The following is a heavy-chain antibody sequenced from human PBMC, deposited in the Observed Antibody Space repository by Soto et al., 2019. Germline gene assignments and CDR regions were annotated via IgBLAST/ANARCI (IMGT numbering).Heavy chain of an antibody. CDR1: GFGFSSYA. Sequence: EVQLLESGGGSVQPGGSLRLSCAASGFGFSSYAMSWVRQAPGKGPEWVSGISASGRNTYYADSVKGRSTISRDNSKNMLYLRMNKLGAEDTALYYCGKDPDGDFVGAFDFWGQGTMVTVAS. D-gene: IGHD4-17*01. J-gene: IGHJ3*01. V-gene: IGHV3-23*01. CDR2: ISASGRNT. CDR3: GKDPDGDFVGAFDF.